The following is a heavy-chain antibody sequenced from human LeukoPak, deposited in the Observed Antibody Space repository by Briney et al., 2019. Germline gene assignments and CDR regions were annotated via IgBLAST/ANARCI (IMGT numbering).Heavy chain of an antibody. CDR3: ARQGIFGVVIFLNAFDI. CDR1: GYSIRSAYY. Sequence: SETLSLTCAVSGYSIRSAYYWGWIRQPPGRGLEWIGNIFHSGNTYYNPSLKSRVTISVDTSNNQFSLKLSSVTAADTAVYYCARQGIFGVVIFLNAFDIWGQGTMVTVSS. V-gene: IGHV4-38-2*01. CDR2: IFHSGNT. J-gene: IGHJ3*02. D-gene: IGHD3-3*01.